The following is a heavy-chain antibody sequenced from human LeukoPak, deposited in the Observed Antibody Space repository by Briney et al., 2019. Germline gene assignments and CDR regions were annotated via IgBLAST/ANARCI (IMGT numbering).Heavy chain of an antibody. J-gene: IGHJ6*02. Sequence: ASVKVSCKASGYTFTSYAMNWVRQAPGQGLEWMGWINTNTGNPTYAQGFTGRFVFSLDTSVSTAYLQISSLKAEDTAVYYCARDLGYYDSSGYSRIYYYYGMDVWGQGTTVTVSS. CDR1: GYTFTSYA. D-gene: IGHD3-22*01. CDR3: ARDLGYYDSSGYSRIYYYYGMDV. V-gene: IGHV7-4-1*02. CDR2: INTNTGNP.